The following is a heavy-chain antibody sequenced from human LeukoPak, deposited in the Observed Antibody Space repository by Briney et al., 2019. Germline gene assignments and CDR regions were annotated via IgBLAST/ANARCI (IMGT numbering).Heavy chain of an antibody. CDR3: ASQNLGQLSFFDN. Sequence: SETLSLTCSVSGASLSSYFWAWIRQPPGKGLEWIGYVYSRWSSDYNPSFRSRVSMSVDTSKNQVSLKLTSVSAADTAVYYCASQNLGQLSFFDNWGQGTLVTVSS. CDR2: VYSRWSS. V-gene: IGHV4-4*09. CDR1: GASLSSYF. D-gene: IGHD3-16*02. J-gene: IGHJ4*02.